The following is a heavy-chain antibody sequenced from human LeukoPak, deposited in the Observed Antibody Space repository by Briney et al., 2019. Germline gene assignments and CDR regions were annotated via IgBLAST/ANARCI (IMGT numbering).Heavy chain of an antibody. Sequence: GGSLRLSCAASGFTFSSYAMHWVRQAPGKGLEYVSAISSNGGSTYHANSVKGRFTISRDNSKNTLYLQMGSLRAEDMAVYYCARDPFDYWGQGTLVTVSS. CDR2: ISSNGGST. CDR3: ARDPFDY. V-gene: IGHV3-64*01. CDR1: GFTFSSYA. J-gene: IGHJ4*02.